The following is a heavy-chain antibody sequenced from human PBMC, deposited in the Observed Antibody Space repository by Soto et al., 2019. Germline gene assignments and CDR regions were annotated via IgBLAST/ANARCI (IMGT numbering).Heavy chain of an antibody. CDR2: ISGSGGST. CDR1: GLTFSSYA. D-gene: IGHD3-22*01. J-gene: IGHJ4*02. CDR3: ARERWAERYYYDSSGYPSKAY. V-gene: IGHV3-23*01. Sequence: GGSLRLSCAASGLTFSSYAMSWVRQAPGKGLEWVSAISGSGGSTYYADSVKGRFTISRDNSKNTLYLQMNSLRAEDTAVYYCARERWAERYYYDSSGYPSKAYWGQGTLVTVSS.